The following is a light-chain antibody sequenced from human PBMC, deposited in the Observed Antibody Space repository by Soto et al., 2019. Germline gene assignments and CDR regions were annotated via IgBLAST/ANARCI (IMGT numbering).Light chain of an antibody. CDR2: DVN. V-gene: IGLV2-14*01. CDR1: SSDVGGYDS. CDR3: SSYTSRSTLV. J-gene: IGLJ2*01. Sequence: QSALTQPASVSGSPGQSITISCTGTSSDVGGYDSVSWYQQHPGKAPKLMIYDVNKRPSGVSNRFSGSKSGNTASLTISGLQTEDEAVYYCSSYTSRSTLVFGGGTKLTVL.